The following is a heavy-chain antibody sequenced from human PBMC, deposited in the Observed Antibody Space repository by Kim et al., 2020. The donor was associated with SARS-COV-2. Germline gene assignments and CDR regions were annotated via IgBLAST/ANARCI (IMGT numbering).Heavy chain of an antibody. Sequence: PSLKSRVTISVDTSKNQFSLKRSSVTAADTAVYYCARLDWNYDYYYGMDVWGQGTTVTVSS. CDR3: ARLDWNYDYYYGMDV. D-gene: IGHD1-1*01. V-gene: IGHV4-59*08. J-gene: IGHJ6*02.